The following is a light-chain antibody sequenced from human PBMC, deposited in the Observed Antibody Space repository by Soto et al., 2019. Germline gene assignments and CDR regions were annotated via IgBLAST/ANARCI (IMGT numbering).Light chain of an antibody. CDR1: SSDVGGYNY. J-gene: IGLJ3*02. CDR2: EVS. Sequence: QSVLTQPPSASGSPGQSVTISCTGNSSDVGGYNYVSWYQQHPGKAPKLMIYEVSKRPSGVPDRFSGSKSGNTASLTVSGLQAEDEADYYCSSYAGSNNRVFGGGTKLTVL. CDR3: SSYAGSNNRV. V-gene: IGLV2-8*01.